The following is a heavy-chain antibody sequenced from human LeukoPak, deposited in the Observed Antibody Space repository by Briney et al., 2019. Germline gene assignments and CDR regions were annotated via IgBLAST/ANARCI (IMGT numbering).Heavy chain of an antibody. CDR2: ISRSSSYI. CDR1: GFTFSSHS. CDR3: ARGGITLVRGALPNAFDI. J-gene: IGHJ3*02. Sequence: PGGSLRLSCAASGFTFSSHSMNWVRQAPGKGLEWVSSISRSSSYIYYADSMKGRFIISRDNAKNSLYLQMNSLRAEDTAVYYCARGGITLVRGALPNAFDIWGQGTMVTVSS. D-gene: IGHD3-10*01. V-gene: IGHV3-21*04.